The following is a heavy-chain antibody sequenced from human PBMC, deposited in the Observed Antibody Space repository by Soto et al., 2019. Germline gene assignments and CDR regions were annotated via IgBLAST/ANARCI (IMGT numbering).Heavy chain of an antibody. D-gene: IGHD5-18*01. CDR1: GDSISTNNVA. J-gene: IGHJ4*02. CDR2: TGYTSKWYN. V-gene: IGHV6-1*01. Sequence: PSQTLSLTCAISGDSISTNNVAWNWIRQSPSGGLEWLGRTGYTSKWYNDYAVSVRSRITINPDTSKNQFSLQLNSVTLDDTAVYYCARGKYSAFDYCGQGTLVTVSS. CDR3: ARGKYSAFDY.